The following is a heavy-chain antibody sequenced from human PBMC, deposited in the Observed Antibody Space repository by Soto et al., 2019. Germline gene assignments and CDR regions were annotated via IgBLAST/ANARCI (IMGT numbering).Heavy chain of an antibody. CDR2: MSYDGNSK. CDR1: GFTFSSYS. Sequence: QVQLVESGGGVVQPGRSLRLSCAASGFTFSSYSMHWVRQAPGKGLEWVAAMSYDGNSKYFADSVKGRFTISRDNSKNTLSLQMNSLGAEDSAVYYCARGRTVRDHDDFDLWGQRTVVTVSS. V-gene: IGHV3-30-3*01. CDR3: ARGRTVRDHDDFDL. J-gene: IGHJ4*02. D-gene: IGHD2-21*01.